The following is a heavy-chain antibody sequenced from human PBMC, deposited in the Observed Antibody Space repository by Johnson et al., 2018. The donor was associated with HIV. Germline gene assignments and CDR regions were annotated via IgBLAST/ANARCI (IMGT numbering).Heavy chain of an antibody. CDR3: AQGRPVGNGGRWGGYCDY. J-gene: IGHJ4*02. Sequence: QVQLVESGGGVVQPGRSLRLSCAASGFTFSTYPMHWVRQAPGKGLEWVTVISYDGSQQYFADSVTGRFTISRDNSKNTLSLQMNSLRTEDTAVYYCAQGRPVGNGGRWGGYCDYGGQGIVGTVSA. CDR2: ISYDGSQQ. CDR1: GFTFSTYP. V-gene: IGHV3-30-3*02. D-gene: IGHD5-24*01.